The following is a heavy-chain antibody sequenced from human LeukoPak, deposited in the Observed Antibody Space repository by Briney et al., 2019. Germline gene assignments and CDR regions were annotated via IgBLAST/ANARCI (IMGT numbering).Heavy chain of an antibody. CDR2: IYYSGSTSGTFYYTGST. V-gene: IGHV4-39*01. CDR1: GGSIGSGDHY. D-gene: IGHD3/OR15-3a*01. Sequence: SETLSLTCTVSGGSIGSGDHYWAWIRQSPGKGLEWIGSIYYSGSTSGTFYYTGSTSYNPSLKTRVTISVDTSKNRFSLSLTSVTAADTALYYSARNNSIFGLLGRGACWFDPWCQGTLVTVSS. CDR3: ARNNSIFGLLGRGACWFDP. J-gene: IGHJ5*02.